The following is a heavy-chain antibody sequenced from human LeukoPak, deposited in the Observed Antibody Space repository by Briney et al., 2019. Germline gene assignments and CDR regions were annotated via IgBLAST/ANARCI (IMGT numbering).Heavy chain of an antibody. D-gene: IGHD3-10*01. J-gene: IGHJ4*02. CDR1: GGSVSSGSYY. Sequence: PSETLSLTCTVSGGSVSSGSYYWSWIRQPPGKGLEWIGYIYYSGGTNYNPSLKSRVTISVDTSKNQFSLKLSSVTAADTAVCYCARNRGYYGSGSYSYPLDYWGQGTLVTVSS. CDR2: IYYSGGT. CDR3: ARNRGYYGSGSYSYPLDY. V-gene: IGHV4-61*01.